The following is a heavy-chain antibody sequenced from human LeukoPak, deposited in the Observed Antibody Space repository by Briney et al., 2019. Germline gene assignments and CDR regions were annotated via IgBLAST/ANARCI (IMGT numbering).Heavy chain of an antibody. CDR1: GFTFSDYY. D-gene: IGHD3-9*01. CDR2: ISSSGSTI. J-gene: IGHJ6*03. CDR3: AKDIDGWLGYYYMDV. Sequence: GGSLRLSCAASGFTFSDYYMSWIRQAPGKGLEWVSYISSSGSTIYYADSVKGRFTISRDNAKNSLYLQMNSLRAEDTALYYCAKDIDGWLGYYYMDVWGKGTTVTISS. V-gene: IGHV3-11*01.